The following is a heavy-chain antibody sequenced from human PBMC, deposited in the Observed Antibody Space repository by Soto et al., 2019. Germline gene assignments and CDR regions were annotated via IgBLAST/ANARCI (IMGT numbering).Heavy chain of an antibody. J-gene: IGHJ4*02. CDR2: MYDSGST. D-gene: IGHD6-13*01. Sequence: QVQLQESGPGLVKPSETLSLSCFVSGGSISGNFWSWIRQPPGKGLEWIAFMYDSGSTNYNPSLKSRVSISLDTSKNQFSLKLNSVTAADTAVYYCARGWSSSWPYWGQGTLVTVSS. CDR3: ARGWSSSWPY. CDR1: GGSISGNF. V-gene: IGHV4-59*01.